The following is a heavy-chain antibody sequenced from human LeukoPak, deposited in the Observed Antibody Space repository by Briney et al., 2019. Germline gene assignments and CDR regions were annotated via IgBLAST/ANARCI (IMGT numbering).Heavy chain of an antibody. Sequence: ASVKVSCKASGYTFTSYGISWVRQAPGQGLEWMGWISAYNGNTNYAQKLQGRVTMTTDTSTSTAYMELRSLRSDDTAVYYCARGPLRAGLPRPFDYWGQGTLVTVSS. CDR3: ARGPLRAGLPRPFDY. CDR1: GYTFTSYG. CDR2: ISAYNGNT. D-gene: IGHD4-11*01. V-gene: IGHV1-18*01. J-gene: IGHJ4*02.